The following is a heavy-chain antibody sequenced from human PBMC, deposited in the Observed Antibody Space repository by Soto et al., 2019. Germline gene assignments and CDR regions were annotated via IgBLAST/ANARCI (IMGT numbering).Heavy chain of an antibody. CDR3: ANDPGLWSLDY. D-gene: IGHD3-10*01. J-gene: IGHJ4*02. CDR1: GFTFSSYA. V-gene: IGHV3-23*01. CDR2: ISGSGGST. Sequence: GSLRPSGSASGFTFSSYAMSWVRQAPGKGLEWVSAISGSGGSTYYADSVKGRFTISRDNSKNTLYLQMNSLRAEDTAVYYCANDPGLWSLDYWGQGTLVTVYS.